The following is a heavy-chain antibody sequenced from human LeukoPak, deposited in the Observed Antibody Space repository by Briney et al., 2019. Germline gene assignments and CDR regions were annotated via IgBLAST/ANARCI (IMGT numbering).Heavy chain of an antibody. Sequence: SDPQSLLCTVSGYSMRRGYYWGWLGHRPGKGLECIDRIYHSGRTYYNPSLKSHVPISLETSNKPLSVKLRSVTAAHTSVCYCARPVHREGFDYWGQGTLVTVSS. CDR3: ARPVHREGFDY. J-gene: IGHJ4*02. CDR2: IYHSGRT. CDR1: GYSMRRGYY. V-gene: IGHV4-38-2*02. D-gene: IGHD3-16*02.